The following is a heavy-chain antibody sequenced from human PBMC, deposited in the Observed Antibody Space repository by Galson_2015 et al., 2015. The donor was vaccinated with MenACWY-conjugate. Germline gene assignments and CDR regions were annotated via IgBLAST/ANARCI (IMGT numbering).Heavy chain of an antibody. V-gene: IGHV1-69*13. CDR1: GGTFSSYA. D-gene: IGHD2-2*01. J-gene: IGHJ6*02. CDR2: IIPIFGTA. CDR3: ARGGSYCSSTSCYYNYYYYGMDV. Sequence: SVKVSCKASGGTFSSYAISWVRQAPGQGLEWMGGIIPIFGTANYAQKFQGRVTITADESTSTAYMELSSLRSEDTAVYYCARGGSYCSSTSCYYNYYYYGMDVWGQGTTVTVSS.